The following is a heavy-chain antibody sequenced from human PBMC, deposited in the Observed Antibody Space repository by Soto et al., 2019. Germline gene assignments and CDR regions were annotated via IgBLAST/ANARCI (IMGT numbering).Heavy chain of an antibody. Sequence: SETLSLTCTVSGVSITTSSYFWGWIRQPPGKGLEWIGSIYHSGSTYYNPSLKSRVTISVDTSKNQFSLKLSSVTAADTAVYYCARAVAGLYYFDYWGQGTLVTVSS. CDR2: IYHSGST. V-gene: IGHV4-39*07. CDR3: ARAVAGLYYFDY. D-gene: IGHD6-19*01. J-gene: IGHJ4*02. CDR1: GVSITTSSYF.